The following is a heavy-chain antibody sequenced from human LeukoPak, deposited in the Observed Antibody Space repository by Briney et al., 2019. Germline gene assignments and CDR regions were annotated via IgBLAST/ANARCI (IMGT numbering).Heavy chain of an antibody. J-gene: IGHJ4*02. CDR1: GYTFTSYY. V-gene: IGHV1-46*01. D-gene: IGHD3-22*01. CDR2: INPSGGST. Sequence: ASVKVSCKASGYTFTSYYMHWVRQAPGQGLEWMGIINPSGGSTSYAQKFQGRVTMTRDTSTSTVYMELSSLRSEDTAVYYCARANYYVSSGYSDPLVAFFFDYWGQGTLVTVSS. CDR3: ARANYYVSSGYSDPLVAFFFDY.